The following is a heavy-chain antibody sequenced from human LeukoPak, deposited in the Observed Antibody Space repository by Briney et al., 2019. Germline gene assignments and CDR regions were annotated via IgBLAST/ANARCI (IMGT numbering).Heavy chain of an antibody. Sequence: SENLSLTCAVYGGSFSGYYWSWIRQPPGKGLEWIGEINHSGSTNYNPSLKSRVTISVDTSKNQFSLKLSSVTAADTAVYYCARGQDSSGSFDYWGQGTLVTVSS. CDR2: INHSGST. CDR3: ARGQDSSGSFDY. V-gene: IGHV4-34*01. D-gene: IGHD3-22*01. CDR1: GGSFSGYY. J-gene: IGHJ4*02.